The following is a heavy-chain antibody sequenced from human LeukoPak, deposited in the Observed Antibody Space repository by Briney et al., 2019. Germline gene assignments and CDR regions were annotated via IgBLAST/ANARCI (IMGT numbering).Heavy chain of an antibody. J-gene: IGHJ4*02. V-gene: IGHV1-18*01. CDR3: ARKDYYDSSGYSDY. CDR2: ISAYNSNT. Sequence: ASVKVSCKASAYTFSSYGISWVQRAPGQGLEWMGWISAYNSNTNYAQKLQGRVTMSTDTSTSTAYVELRSLRSDDTAVYYCARKDYYDSSGYSDYWGQGTLVTVSS. D-gene: IGHD3-22*01. CDR1: AYTFSSYG.